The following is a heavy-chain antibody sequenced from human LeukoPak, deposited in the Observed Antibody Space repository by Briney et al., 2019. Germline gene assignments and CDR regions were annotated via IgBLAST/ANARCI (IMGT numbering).Heavy chain of an antibody. V-gene: IGHV3-53*01. D-gene: IGHD3-10*01. CDR1: GFTVSSNY. CDR3: ARDLAMVRGVFNWFDP. CDR2: IYSGGST. Sequence: GGSLRLSGAASGFTVSSNYMSWVRQAPGKGLEWVSVIYSGGSTYYADSVKGRFTISRDNSKNTLYLQMNSLRAEDTAVYYCARDLAMVRGVFNWFDPWGQGTLVTVSS. J-gene: IGHJ5*02.